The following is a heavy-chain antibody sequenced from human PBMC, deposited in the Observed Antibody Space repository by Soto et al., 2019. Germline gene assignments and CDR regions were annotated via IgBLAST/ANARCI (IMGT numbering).Heavy chain of an antibody. CDR2: ISAYNGNT. CDR3: ARDSPAPRE. CDR1: GYTFTSYH. Sequence: HVQLVQSAAEVKKPGASVKVSCKASGYTFTSYHITWVRQAPGQGLEWMGWISAYNGNTNYAQKLQGRVTMTTHTSTSRGYMELRSVRSDDTAVDYCARDSPAPREWGQGTLVTVSS. J-gene: IGHJ4*02. V-gene: IGHV1-18*01.